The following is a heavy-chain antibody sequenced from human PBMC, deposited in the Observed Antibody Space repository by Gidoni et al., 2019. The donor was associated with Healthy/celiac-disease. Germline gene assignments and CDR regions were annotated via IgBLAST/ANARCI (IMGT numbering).Heavy chain of an antibody. V-gene: IGHV3-7*01. D-gene: IGHD1-7*01. CDR2: IKQDGSEK. CDR1: GFTFSSYW. Sequence: EVQLVESGGGLVQPGGSLRLSCAASGFTFSSYWMSWVRQAPGKGLEWVANIKQDGSEKYYVDSVKGRFTISRDNAKNSLYLQMNSLRAEDTAVYYCARGTAGTTYYYYYGMDVWGQGTTVTVSS. J-gene: IGHJ6*02. CDR3: ARGTAGTTYYYYYGMDV.